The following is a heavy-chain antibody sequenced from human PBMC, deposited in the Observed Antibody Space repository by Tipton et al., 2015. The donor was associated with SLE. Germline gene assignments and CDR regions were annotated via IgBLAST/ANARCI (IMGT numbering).Heavy chain of an antibody. D-gene: IGHD3-3*01. J-gene: IGHJ4*02. CDR1: GFTFSSYA. V-gene: IGHV3-30-3*01. Sequence: SLRLSCAASGFTFSSYAMHWVRQAPGKGLEWVAVISYDGSNKYYADSVKGRFTISRDNSKNTLYLQMNSLRAEDTAVYYCVKSGVLGARFLEWLPSYFDYWGQGTVVTVSS. CDR3: VKSGVLGARFLEWLPSYFDY. CDR2: ISYDGSNK.